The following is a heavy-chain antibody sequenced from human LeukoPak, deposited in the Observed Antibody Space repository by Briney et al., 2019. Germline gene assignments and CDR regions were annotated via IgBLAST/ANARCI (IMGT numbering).Heavy chain of an antibody. CDR1: GFTFSSYS. V-gene: IGHV3-48*01. D-gene: IGHD3-10*01. CDR3: ARGITMVRGVISYYFDY. J-gene: IGHJ4*02. Sequence: PGGSLRLSCAASGFTFSSYSMNWVRQAPGKGLEWVSYISSDSSTIYYADSVKDRFTISRDNARNSLYLQMNSLRAEDTAVYYCARGITMVRGVISYYFDYWGQGTLVTVSS. CDR2: ISSDSSTI.